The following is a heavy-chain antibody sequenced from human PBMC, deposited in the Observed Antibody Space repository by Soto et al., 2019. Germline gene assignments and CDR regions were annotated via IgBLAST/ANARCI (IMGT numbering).Heavy chain of an antibody. CDR1: GFTFSSHD. CDR2: TSDSGGIT. CDR3: AKDRPVGATACDI. Sequence: EVQLLESGGGLVQPGGSLRLSCAASGFTFSSHDMSWVRQAPGKGLEWVSGTSDSGGITHYADSVKGRFTISRDNSKNPLYLQMNSLRAEDTAVYYCAKDRPVGATACDIWGQGTMVTVS. V-gene: IGHV3-23*01. J-gene: IGHJ3*02. D-gene: IGHD1-26*01.